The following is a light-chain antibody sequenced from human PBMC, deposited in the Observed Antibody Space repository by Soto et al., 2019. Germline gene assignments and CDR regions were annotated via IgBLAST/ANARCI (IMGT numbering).Light chain of an antibody. J-gene: IGLJ1*01. CDR1: SSVVGGYNY. CDR2: EVS. CDR3: SSYTSSSTYV. V-gene: IGLV2-14*01. Sequence: QSVLTQPASVSGSPGQSITISCTGTSSVVGGYNYVSWYQQHPGKAPKLMIYEVSNRPSGVSNRFSGSKSGNTASLTISGLQAEDEADYYCSSYTSSSTYVFGTGPKLTVL.